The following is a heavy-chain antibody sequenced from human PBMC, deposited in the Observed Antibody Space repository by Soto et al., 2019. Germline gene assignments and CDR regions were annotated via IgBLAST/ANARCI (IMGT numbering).Heavy chain of an antibody. V-gene: IGHV4-34*01. CDR1: GGSFSGYY. CDR2: INHSGST. CDR3: ARGGSSSREDAFDI. Sequence: QVQLQQWGAGLLKPSETLSLTCAVYGGSFSGYYWSWIRQPPGKGLEWIGEINHSGSTNYNPSLKRRVTVAVDTSKDQFSLKLSSVTAADTAVYYCARGGSSSREDAFDIWGQGTMVTVSS. D-gene: IGHD6-13*01. J-gene: IGHJ3*02.